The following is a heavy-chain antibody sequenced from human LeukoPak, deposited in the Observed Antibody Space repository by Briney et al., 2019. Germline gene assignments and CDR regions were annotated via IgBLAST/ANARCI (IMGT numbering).Heavy chain of an antibody. CDR2: ISGSGGST. CDR1: GFTFSNYA. CDR3: ALGGPGSGWYYFDY. Sequence: GGSLRLSCAASGFTFSNYAMSWVRQAPGKGLERVSAISGSGGSTYYADSVKGRFTISRDNSKNTLYLQMNSLRTEDTAVYYCALGGPGSGWYYFDYWGQGTLVTVSS. D-gene: IGHD6-19*01. V-gene: IGHV3-23*01. J-gene: IGHJ4*02.